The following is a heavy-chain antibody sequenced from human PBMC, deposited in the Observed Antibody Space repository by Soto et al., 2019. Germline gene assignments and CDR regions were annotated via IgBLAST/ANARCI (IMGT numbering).Heavy chain of an antibody. CDR2: ISSSSSSI. CDR3: VREVKYSSSWKPFDY. J-gene: IGHJ4*02. V-gene: IGHV3-48*01. CDR1: GFTFSSYS. D-gene: IGHD6-13*01. Sequence: EVQLVESGGGLIQPGSSLRLSCAASGFTFSSYSMNWVRQTPGKGLEWVSYISSSSSSIYYADSVKGRFTISRDNAKNSLSLQMNSLRAEDTAVYFCVREVKYSSSWKPFDYWGQGTLVTVSS.